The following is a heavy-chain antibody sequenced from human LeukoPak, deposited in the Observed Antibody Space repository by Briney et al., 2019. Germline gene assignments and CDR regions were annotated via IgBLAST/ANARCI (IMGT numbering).Heavy chain of an antibody. CDR3: ARDLSYSYGPGGY. Sequence: VASVKVSCKASGYTFTSYDINWVRQATGQGLEWMGWMNPNSGNTGYAQKFQGRVTMTRNTSISTAYMELSSLRSEDTAVYYCARDLSYSYGPGGYWGQGALVTVSS. V-gene: IGHV1-8*01. CDR2: MNPNSGNT. CDR1: GYTFTSYD. J-gene: IGHJ4*02. D-gene: IGHD5-18*01.